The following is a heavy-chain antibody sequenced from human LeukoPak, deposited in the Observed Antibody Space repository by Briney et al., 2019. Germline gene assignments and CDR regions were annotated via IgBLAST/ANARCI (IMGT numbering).Heavy chain of an antibody. V-gene: IGHV4-39*01. CDR3: ARAYSGSYGTFDY. Sequence: SETLSLTCTVSGGSISSSSYYWGWIRQPPGKGLEWIGSIYYSGSTYYNPSLKSRVTISVDTSKNQFSLKLSSVTAADTAVYYCARAYSGSYGTFDYWGQGTLVTVSP. CDR1: GGSISSSSYY. CDR2: IYYSGST. J-gene: IGHJ4*02. D-gene: IGHD1-26*01.